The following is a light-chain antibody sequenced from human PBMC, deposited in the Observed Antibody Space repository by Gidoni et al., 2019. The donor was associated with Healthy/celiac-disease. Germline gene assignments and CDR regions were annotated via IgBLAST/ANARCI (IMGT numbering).Light chain of an antibody. CDR3: QRLNSY. Sequence: DIQLTQSPSFLSASVGDRVTITCRASQGISSYLAWYQQKPGKAPKLLIYAASTLQSGVPSRFSGSGSGTEFTLTISSLQPEDFATYYCQRLNSYFGQXTRLEIK. CDR2: AAS. V-gene: IGKV1-9*01. CDR1: QGISSY. J-gene: IGKJ5*01.